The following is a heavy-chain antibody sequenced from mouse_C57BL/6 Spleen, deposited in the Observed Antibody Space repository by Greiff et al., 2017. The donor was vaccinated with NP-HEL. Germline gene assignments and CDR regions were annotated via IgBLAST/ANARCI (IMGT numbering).Heavy chain of an antibody. CDR1: GYTFTDYN. CDR2: INPNNGGT. Sequence: EVKLQQSGPELVKPGASVTIPCKASGYTFTDYNMDWVKQSHGKSLEWIGDINPNNGGTIYNQKFKGKATLTVDKSSSTAYMELRSLTSEDTAVYYCARGGLRLFDVWGTGTTVTVSS. V-gene: IGHV1-18*01. D-gene: IGHD1-2*01. J-gene: IGHJ1*03. CDR3: ARGGLRLFDV.